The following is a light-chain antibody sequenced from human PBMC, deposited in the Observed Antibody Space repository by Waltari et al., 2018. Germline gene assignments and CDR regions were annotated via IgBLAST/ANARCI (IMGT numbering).Light chain of an antibody. CDR3: QQYNQWPPWA. Sequence: EIVMTQSPATLSVSPGDRATLSCRASQSVGSKLAWYQQKPGQPPRLLMYGATTRATAIPAKFSGSGSGTEFTLTISSLQSEDVAVYYCQQYNQWPPWAFGQGTKVEVK. CDR1: QSVGSK. V-gene: IGKV3-15*01. CDR2: GAT. J-gene: IGKJ1*01.